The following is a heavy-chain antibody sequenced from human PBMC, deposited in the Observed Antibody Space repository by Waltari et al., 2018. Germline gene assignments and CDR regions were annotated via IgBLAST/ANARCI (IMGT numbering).Heavy chain of an antibody. CDR2: IYYSGST. Sequence: QMQLQESGPGLVKPSETLSLTCTVSGGSISSYYWSWIRQPPGKGLEWIGYIYYSGSTNYNPSLKSRVTISVDTSKNQFSLKLSSVTAADTAVYYCARDRGYSGYDPTYYYYMDVWGKGTTVTVSS. CDR3: ARDRGYSGYDPTYYYYMDV. CDR1: GGSISSYY. D-gene: IGHD5-12*01. J-gene: IGHJ6*03. V-gene: IGHV4-59*01.